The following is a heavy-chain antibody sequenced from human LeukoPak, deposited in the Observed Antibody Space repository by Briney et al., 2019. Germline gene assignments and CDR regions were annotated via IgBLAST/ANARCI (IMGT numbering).Heavy chain of an antibody. J-gene: IGHJ4*02. V-gene: IGHV4-59*08. CDR2: IYYTGST. Sequence: SETLSLTCTVSGGSITSYYWSWIRQPPGKGLEWIAYIYYTGSTNYNPALKSRVTISMDTSKRQFSLRLNSVTAADTAVYYCARQEGSSGWADYWGQGILVTVSS. CDR1: GGSITSYY. CDR3: ARQEGSSGWADY. D-gene: IGHD6-19*01.